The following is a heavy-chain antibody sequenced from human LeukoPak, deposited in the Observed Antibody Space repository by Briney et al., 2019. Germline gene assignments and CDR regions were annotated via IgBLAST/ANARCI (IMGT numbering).Heavy chain of an antibody. CDR3: VRDGEGVAISVNYWFDP. J-gene: IGHJ5*02. CDR1: GFTFTSYD. D-gene: IGHD3-10*01. Sequence: GASVKVSCKASGFTFTSYDINWVRQAAGQGLEWVGWMNPNNGNTGYAQKFQGRVTMTRDTTISTAYMELRSLRSEDTAVYYCVRDGEGVAISVNYWFDPWGQGTLVTVSS. CDR2: MNPNNGNT. V-gene: IGHV1-8*01.